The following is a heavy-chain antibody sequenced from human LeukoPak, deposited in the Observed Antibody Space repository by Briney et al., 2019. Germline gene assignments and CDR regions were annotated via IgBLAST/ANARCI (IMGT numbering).Heavy chain of an antibody. V-gene: IGHV3-23*01. D-gene: IGHD3-3*01. J-gene: IGHJ4*02. CDR3: AKDIDPLNDFWSGYYTDY. CDR1: GFTFSSYA. Sequence: GGSLRLSCAASGFTFSSYAMSWVRQAPGKGLEWVSAISGSGGSTYFADSVKGRFTISRDNSKNTLYLQMNSLRAEDTAVYYCAKDIDPLNDFWSGYYTDYWGQGTLVTVSS. CDR2: ISGSGGST.